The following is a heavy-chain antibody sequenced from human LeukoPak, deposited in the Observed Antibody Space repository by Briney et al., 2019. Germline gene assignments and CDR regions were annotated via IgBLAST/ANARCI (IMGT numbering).Heavy chain of an antibody. Sequence: ASVNLSCKASGRTFSIYAISWVTHAPGQGFEWMGGIIPIFDTTHYAQKLQGRVTITADESTSTAYMELSSLRSEDTAVYYCAREPDVVVPDAPRAAFDNWGQGTMVTVSS. D-gene: IGHD2-2*01. CDR2: IIPIFDTT. J-gene: IGHJ3*02. V-gene: IGHV1-69*01. CDR3: AREPDVVVPDAPRAAFDN. CDR1: GRTFSIYA.